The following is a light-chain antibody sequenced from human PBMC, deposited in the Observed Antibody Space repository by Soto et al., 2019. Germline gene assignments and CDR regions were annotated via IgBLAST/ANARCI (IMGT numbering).Light chain of an antibody. Sequence: EIVLTQSPGTLSLSPGERATLSCRASQSVSSSYLAWYQQKPGQAPRLLIYGASSRATGIPDRFSGSGSGTXXTLTISRLEPEDVAVYYCQQYGSSPQTFGQGTKVEIK. CDR1: QSVSSSY. CDR3: QQYGSSPQT. CDR2: GAS. V-gene: IGKV3-20*01. J-gene: IGKJ1*01.